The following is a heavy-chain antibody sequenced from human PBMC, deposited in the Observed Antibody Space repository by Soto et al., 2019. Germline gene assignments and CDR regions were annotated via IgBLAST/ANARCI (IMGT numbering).Heavy chain of an antibody. J-gene: IGHJ5*02. Sequence: PSETLSLTCSVSGGSINSGRSSWNWIRQSPGKGLEWIASIYHSGSTYYNPSLKSRVSISVDRPENQFSLKLSSVAAADTAVYYCVRESAASGPNWFDTWGPGTLVTVSS. D-gene: IGHD6-13*01. CDR3: VRESAASGPNWFDT. V-gene: IGHV4-30-2*06. CDR1: GGSINSGRSS. CDR2: IYHSGST.